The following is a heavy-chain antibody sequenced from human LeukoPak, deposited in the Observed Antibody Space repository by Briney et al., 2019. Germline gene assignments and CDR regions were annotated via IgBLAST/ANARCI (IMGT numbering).Heavy chain of an antibody. CDR2: ISSSSHSI. CDR1: GFAFSNYN. J-gene: IGHJ4*02. Sequence: PGGSLRLSCAASGFAFSNYNMNWVRQAPGKGLEWVSYISSSSHSIYYADSVKGRFTISRDNAKNSLYLQMNSLRAEDTALYYCAKGYGISVPGRLTAFDYWGQGTLVTVSS. V-gene: IGHV3-48*04. D-gene: IGHD1-14*01. CDR3: AKGYGISVPGRLTAFDY.